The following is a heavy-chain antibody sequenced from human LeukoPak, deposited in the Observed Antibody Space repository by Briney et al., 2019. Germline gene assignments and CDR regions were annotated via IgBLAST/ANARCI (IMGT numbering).Heavy chain of an antibody. CDR2: ISAYNGNT. V-gene: IGHV1-18*01. J-gene: IGHJ4*02. CDR3: AGTLGELSPFDY. Sequence: ASVKVSCKASGYTFTSYGISWVRQAPGQGLEWMGWISAYNGNTNYAQKLQGRVTMTTDTSTSTAYMELRSLRSEDTAVYYCAGTLGELSPFDYWGQGTLVTVSS. D-gene: IGHD3-16*02. CDR1: GYTFTSYG.